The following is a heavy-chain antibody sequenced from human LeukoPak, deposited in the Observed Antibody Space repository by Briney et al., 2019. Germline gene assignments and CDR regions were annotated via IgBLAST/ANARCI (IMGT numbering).Heavy chain of an antibody. Sequence: GGSLRLSCAASGFTFSSYGMHWVRQAPGKGLEWVAFIRYDGSNKYYAASLKGRFTISRDNSKNTLYLQMNSLRAEDTAVYYCAKVVVPAARARGGDWFDPWGQGTLVTVSS. D-gene: IGHD2-2*01. CDR1: GFTFSSYG. J-gene: IGHJ5*02. V-gene: IGHV3-30*02. CDR2: IRYDGSNK. CDR3: AKVVVPAARARGGDWFDP.